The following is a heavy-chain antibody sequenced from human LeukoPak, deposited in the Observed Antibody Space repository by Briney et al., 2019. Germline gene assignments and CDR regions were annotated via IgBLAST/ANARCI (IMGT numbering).Heavy chain of an antibody. J-gene: IGHJ2*01. V-gene: IGHV3-74*01. D-gene: IGHD4-17*01. CDR2: ITGDGSST. CDR1: GFTFSGYW. Sequence: PGGSLRLSCAASGFTFSGYWMHWVRQVPGKGLVWVSRITGDGSSTTYADSVKGQFTISRDNAKNTVFLQMISLRAEDTAVYYCARDTGWYFDLWGRGTLVTVSS. CDR3: ARDTGWYFDL.